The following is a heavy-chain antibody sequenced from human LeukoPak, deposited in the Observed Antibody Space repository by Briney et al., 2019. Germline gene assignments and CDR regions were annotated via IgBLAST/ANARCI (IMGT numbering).Heavy chain of an antibody. Sequence: TSETLSLTCTVSGGSISSSSYYWGWIRQPPGKGLEWIGSIYYSGSTYYNPSLKSRVTISVDTSKNQFSLKLSSVTAADTAVYYCARVAYYDFWSGYYTSPQADYYYYYMDVWGKGTTVTVSS. CDR1: GGSISSSSYY. V-gene: IGHV4-39*07. D-gene: IGHD3-3*01. J-gene: IGHJ6*03. CDR2: IYYSGST. CDR3: ARVAYYDFWSGYYTSPQADYYYYYMDV.